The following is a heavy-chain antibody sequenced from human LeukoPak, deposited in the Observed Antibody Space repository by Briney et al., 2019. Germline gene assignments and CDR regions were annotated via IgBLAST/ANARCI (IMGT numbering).Heavy chain of an antibody. CDR3: ARDGYYYDSSGYLP. D-gene: IGHD3-22*01. V-gene: IGHV4-61*02. CDR2: IYTSGST. J-gene: IGHJ5*02. Sequence: SQTLSLTCTVSGGSISSGSYYWSWIRQPAGKGLEWIGRIYTSGSTNYNPSLKSRVTISVDTSKNQFSLKLSSVAAADTAVCYCARDGYYYDSSGYLPWGQGTLVTVSS. CDR1: GGSISSGSYY.